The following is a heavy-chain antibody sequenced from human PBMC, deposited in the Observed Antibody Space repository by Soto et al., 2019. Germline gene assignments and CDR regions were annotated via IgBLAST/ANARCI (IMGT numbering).Heavy chain of an antibody. CDR3: AKDPTMIDIVVVGEVSWFDP. CDR2: ISGSGGST. D-gene: IGHD2-15*01. J-gene: IGHJ5*02. V-gene: IGHV3-23*01. CDR1: GFTFSSYA. Sequence: GGSLRPSCAASGFTFSSYAMSWVRQAPGKGLEWVSAISGSGGSTYYADSVKGRFTISRDNSKNTLYLQMNSLRAEDTAVYYCAKDPTMIDIVVVGEVSWFDPWGQGTLVTVSS.